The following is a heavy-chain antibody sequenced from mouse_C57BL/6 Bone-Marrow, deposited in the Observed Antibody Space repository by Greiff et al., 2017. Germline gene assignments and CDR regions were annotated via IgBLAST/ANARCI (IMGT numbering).Heavy chain of an antibody. J-gene: IGHJ1*03. Sequence: EVKLMESGGGLVKPGGSLKLSCAASGFTFSSYTMSWVRQTPEKRLQWVAAISGGGGNTYYPDSVKGRFTISRDNDKNILYLQMSSLRSEDTALXYCSIQVTTVLATKYFDVWGTGTTVTVSS. CDR1: GFTFSSYT. D-gene: IGHD1-1*01. CDR2: ISGGGGNT. CDR3: SIQVTTVLATKYFDV. V-gene: IGHV5-9*01.